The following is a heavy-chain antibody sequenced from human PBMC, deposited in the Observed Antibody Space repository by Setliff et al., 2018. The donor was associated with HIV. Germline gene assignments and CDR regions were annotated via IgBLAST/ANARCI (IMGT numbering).Heavy chain of an antibody. CDR2: ISGYNGNR. V-gene: IGHV1-18*01. CDR1: GYAFNNYG. J-gene: IGHJ5*02. D-gene: IGHD6-25*01. Sequence: ASVKVSCKTSGYAFNNYGINWVRQAPGQGLEWMGWISGYNGNRDYAQKFQGRVSMTTDTSTSTAYMELRSLRSDDTAVYYCARVADSGQERDWRFDPWGQGTLVTVSS. CDR3: ARVADSGQERDWRFDP.